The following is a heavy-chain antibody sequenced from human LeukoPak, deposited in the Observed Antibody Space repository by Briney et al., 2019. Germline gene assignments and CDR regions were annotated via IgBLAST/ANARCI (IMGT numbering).Heavy chain of an antibody. CDR2: IYPDDSDT. V-gene: IGHV5-51*01. J-gene: IGHJ4*02. CDR3: ARGVTPNNWEMGNYFDY. D-gene: IGHD1-20*01. CDR1: GYTFATYW. Sequence: GESLKISCKVSGYTFATYWIGWVRQMPGKGLEWMGNIYPDDSDTRYSPSFQGQVTISADKSISTAYLQWSSLKASDTAIKYCARGVTPNNWEMGNYFDYWGQGTLVTVSS.